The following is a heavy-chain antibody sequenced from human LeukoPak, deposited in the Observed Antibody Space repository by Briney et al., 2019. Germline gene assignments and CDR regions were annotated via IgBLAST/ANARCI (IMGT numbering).Heavy chain of an antibody. J-gene: IGHJ4*02. CDR1: GFTFSSYS. V-gene: IGHV3-48*01. CDR2: ISSSSSTI. D-gene: IGHD3-10*01. Sequence: PGGSLRLSCAASGFTFSSYSMNWVRQAPGKGLEWVSYISSSSSTIYSADSVKGRFTISRDNAKNSLYLQMNSLRAEDTAVYYCARLWFGELDYWGQGTLVTVSS. CDR3: ARLWFGELDY.